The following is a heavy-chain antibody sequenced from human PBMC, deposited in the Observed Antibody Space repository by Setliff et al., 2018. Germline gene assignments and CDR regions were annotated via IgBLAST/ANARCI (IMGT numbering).Heavy chain of an antibody. V-gene: IGHV1-2*02. CDR3: ARTIVGGATRLDY. D-gene: IGHD1-26*01. CDR1: GYTFTGYY. Sequence: ASVKVSCKASGYTFTGYYMHWVRQAPGQGLGWMGWINPNSGGTNYAQKFQGRVTMTRDTSISTAYMELNRLRSDDTAVYYCARTIVGGATRLDYWGLGTLVTVSS. CDR2: INPNSGGT. J-gene: IGHJ4*02.